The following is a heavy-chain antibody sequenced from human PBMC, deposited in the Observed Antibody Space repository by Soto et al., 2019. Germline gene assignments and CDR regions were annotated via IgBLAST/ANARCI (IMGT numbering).Heavy chain of an antibody. CDR3: ARAPPKYYDFWSGYYGLDY. V-gene: IGHV4-34*01. Sequence: SETLSLTCAVYGGSFSGYYWGWIRQPPGKGLEWIGEINHSGSTNYNPSLKSRVTISVDTSKNQFSLKLSSVTAADTAVYYCARAPPKYYDFWSGYYGLDYWGQGTLVTVSS. CDR1: GGSFSGYY. J-gene: IGHJ4*02. CDR2: INHSGST. D-gene: IGHD3-3*01.